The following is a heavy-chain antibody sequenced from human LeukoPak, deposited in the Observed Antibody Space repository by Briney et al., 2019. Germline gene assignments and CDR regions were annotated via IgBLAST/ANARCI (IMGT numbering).Heavy chain of an antibody. CDR3: ATGSSGWYGDY. CDR1: GYTFASYG. D-gene: IGHD6-19*01. V-gene: IGHV1-18*01. CDR2: ISAYNGNT. Sequence: ASVKVSCKASGYTFASYGISWVRQAPGQGLEWMGWISAYNGNTNYAQKLQGRVTMTEDTSTDTAYMELSSLRSEDTAVYYCATGSSGWYGDYWGQGTLVTVSS. J-gene: IGHJ4*02.